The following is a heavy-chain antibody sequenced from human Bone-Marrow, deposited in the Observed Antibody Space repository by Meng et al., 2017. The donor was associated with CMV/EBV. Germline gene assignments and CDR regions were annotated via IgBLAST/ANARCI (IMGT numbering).Heavy chain of an antibody. V-gene: IGHV3-48*03. CDR1: GFTFSSYA. CDR2: ISSSGSTI. CDR3: ARDPEGDAFDI. J-gene: IGHJ3*02. Sequence: GESLKISCAASGFTFSSYAMSWVRQAPGKGLEWVSYISSSGSTIYYADSVKGRFTISRDNAKNSLYLQMNSLRAEDTAVYYCARDPEGDAFDIWGQGTMVTVSS.